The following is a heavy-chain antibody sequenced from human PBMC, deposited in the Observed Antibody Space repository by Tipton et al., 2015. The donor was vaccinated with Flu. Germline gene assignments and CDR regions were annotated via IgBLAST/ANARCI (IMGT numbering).Heavy chain of an antibody. CDR1: GFIFTDYW. CDR2: INYDGTTI. CDR3: TRRLVED. Sequence: SLRLSCAASGFIFTDYWMAWVRQTPGKGLEWVANINYDGTTIYYRDSVEGRFTISRDNAKNSLYLQMNNLRGEDTAVYYCTRRLVEDWGQGTQVTVSS. V-gene: IGHV3-7*01. J-gene: IGHJ4*02.